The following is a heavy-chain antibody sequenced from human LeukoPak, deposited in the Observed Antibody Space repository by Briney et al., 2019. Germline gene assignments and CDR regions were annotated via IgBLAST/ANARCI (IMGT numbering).Heavy chain of an antibody. J-gene: IGHJ4*02. CDR1: GFTFSSYA. Sequence: SGGSLRLSCAASGFTFSSYAMSWVRQAPGKGLEWVSAISGSGGSTYYADSVKGRFTISRDNSKNTLYLQMNSLRAEDTAVYYCAKAPRYFDWLSDFDYWGQGTLVTVSS. D-gene: IGHD3-9*01. CDR2: ISGSGGST. CDR3: AKAPRYFDWLSDFDY. V-gene: IGHV3-23*01.